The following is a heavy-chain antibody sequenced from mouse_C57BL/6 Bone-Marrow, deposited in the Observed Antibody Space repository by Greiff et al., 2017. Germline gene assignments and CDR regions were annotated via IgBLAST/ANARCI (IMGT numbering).Heavy chain of an antibody. D-gene: IGHD1-1*01. CDR2: IYPRSGNT. CDR3: ARGYYYGRNAMDY. CDR1: GYTFTSYG. J-gene: IGHJ4*01. Sequence: VQRVESGAELARPGASVKLSCKASGYTFTSYGISWVKQRTGQGLEWIGEIYPRSGNTYYNEKFKGKDTLTADKSSSTAYMELRSLTSEDSAVYFCARGYYYGRNAMDYWGQGTSVTVSS. V-gene: IGHV1-81*01.